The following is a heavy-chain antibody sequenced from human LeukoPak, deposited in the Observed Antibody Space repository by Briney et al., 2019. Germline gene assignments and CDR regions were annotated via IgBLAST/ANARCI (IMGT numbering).Heavy chain of an antibody. CDR1: GYTFTSYG. CDR2: ISAYNGNT. J-gene: IGHJ6*03. V-gene: IGHV1-18*01. D-gene: IGHD6-6*01. CDR3: ARGGSPGSSDYYMDV. Sequence: SSVKVSCKASGYTFTSYGISWVRQAPGQGLEWMGWISAYNGNTNYAQKLQGRVTMTTDTSTSTAYMELRSLRSDDTAVYYCARGGSPGSSDYYMDVWGKGTTVTVSS.